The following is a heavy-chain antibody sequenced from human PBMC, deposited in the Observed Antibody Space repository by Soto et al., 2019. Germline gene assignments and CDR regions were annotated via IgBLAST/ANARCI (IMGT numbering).Heavy chain of an antibody. V-gene: IGHV3-74*01. CDR1: GFTFSNYW. CDR3: VRDGGWFGEYMDV. J-gene: IGHJ6*03. CDR2: LHSSGTST. Sequence: EVQLVESGGGLVQPGGSLRLSCAASGFTFSNYWMHWVRHAPGKGLVWVLRLHSSGTSTSYADSVKGRFTISRDNAKNTLYLQMNSLRAEDTAVYYCVRDGGWFGEYMDVWGQGTTVTVSS. D-gene: IGHD3-10*01.